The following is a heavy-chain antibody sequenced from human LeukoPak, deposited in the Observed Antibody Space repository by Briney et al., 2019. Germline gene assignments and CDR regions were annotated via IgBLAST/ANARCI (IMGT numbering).Heavy chain of an antibody. CDR3: ARDIGDGPDY. CDR2: ISWNGGGM. V-gene: IGHV3-9*01. CDR1: GFTFDAYA. J-gene: IGHJ4*02. Sequence: GGSLRLSCAASGFTFDAYAMHWVRQAPGKGLEWVSGISWNGGGMGYAVSVKGRFTISRDNSKNTLYLQMNSLRAEDTAVYYCARDIGDGPDYWGQGTLVTVSS. D-gene: IGHD3-16*01.